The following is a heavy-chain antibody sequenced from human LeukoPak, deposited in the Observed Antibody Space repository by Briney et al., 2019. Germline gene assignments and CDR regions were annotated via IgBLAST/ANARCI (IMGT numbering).Heavy chain of an antibody. Sequence: EASVTVSRKASGGTFSSYAISWVRQAPGQGLEWMGGIIPIFGTANYAQKFQGRVTITADESTSTAYMELSSLRSEDTAVYYCAREGSSTSHNWFDPWGQGTLVTVSS. J-gene: IGHJ5*02. CDR1: GGTFSSYA. D-gene: IGHD2-2*01. CDR3: AREGSSTSHNWFDP. CDR2: IIPIFGTA. V-gene: IGHV1-69*01.